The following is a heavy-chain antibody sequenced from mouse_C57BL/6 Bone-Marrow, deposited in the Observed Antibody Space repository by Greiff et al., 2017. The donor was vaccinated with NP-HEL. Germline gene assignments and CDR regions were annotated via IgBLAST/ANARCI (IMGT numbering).Heavy chain of an antibody. D-gene: IGHD2-5*01. CDR2: IRSKSSNYAT. V-gene: IGHV10-3*01. CDR1: GFTFNTYA. J-gene: IGHJ4*01. Sequence: DVQLVESGGGLVQPKGSLKLSCAASGFTFNTYAMHWVRQAPGKGLEWVARIRSKSSNYATYYADSVKDRFTISRDDSQSMLYLQMNNLKTEDTAMYYCVSGGTSNYPVTAAMDYWGQGTSVTVSS. CDR3: VSGGTSNYPVTAAMDY.